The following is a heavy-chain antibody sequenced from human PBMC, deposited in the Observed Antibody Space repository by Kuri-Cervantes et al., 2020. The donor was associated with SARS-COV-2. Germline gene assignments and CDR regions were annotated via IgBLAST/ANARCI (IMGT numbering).Heavy chain of an antibody. Sequence: GSLRLSCTVSGGSISSSSYYWGWIRQPPGKGLEWIGSIYYSGSTNYNPSLKSRVTISVDTSKNQFSLKLSSVTAADTAVYYCARDRGAAAGIDYWGQGTLVTVSS. CDR2: IYYSGST. V-gene: IGHV4-39*07. CDR1: GGSISSSSYY. J-gene: IGHJ4*02. CDR3: ARDRGAAAGIDY. D-gene: IGHD6-13*01.